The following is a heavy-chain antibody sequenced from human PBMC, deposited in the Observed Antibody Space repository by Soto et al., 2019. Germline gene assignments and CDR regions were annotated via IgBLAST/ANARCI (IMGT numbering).Heavy chain of an antibody. J-gene: IGHJ6*02. CDR3: ARDLYYDILTGYYTEYYYYGMDV. CDR2: ISSSSSYI. V-gene: IGHV3-21*01. CDR1: GFTFSSYS. Sequence: GGSLRLSCAASGFTFSSYSMNWVRQAPGKGLEWVSSISSSSSYIYYADSVKGRFTISRDNAKNSLYLQMNSLRAEDTAVYYCARDLYYDILTGYYTEYYYYGMDVWGQGTTVTVS. D-gene: IGHD3-9*01.